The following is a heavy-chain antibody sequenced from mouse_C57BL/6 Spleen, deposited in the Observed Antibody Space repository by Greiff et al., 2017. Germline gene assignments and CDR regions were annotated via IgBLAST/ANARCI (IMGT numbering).Heavy chain of an antibody. CDR2: IDPENGDT. Sequence: EVQLQQSGAELVRPGASVKLSCTASGFNIKDDYMHWVKQRPEQGLEWIGWIDPENGDTEYASKFQGKATITADTSSNTAYLQLSSLTSEDTAVYYCTYGYSRYYFDYWGQGTTLTVSS. D-gene: IGHD2-2*01. J-gene: IGHJ2*01. CDR3: TYGYSRYYFDY. V-gene: IGHV14-4*01. CDR1: GFNIKDDY.